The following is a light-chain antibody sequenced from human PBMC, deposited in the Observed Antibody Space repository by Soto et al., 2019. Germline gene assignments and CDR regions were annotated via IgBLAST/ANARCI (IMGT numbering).Light chain of an antibody. V-gene: IGLV2-14*01. CDR1: SSDIGDYNY. CDR3: SSYTTSSTLV. CDR2: EVS. J-gene: IGLJ2*01. Sequence: QSALTQPASVSGSPGQSITISCTGTSSDIGDYNYVSWYQQYPGKAPKLVIYEVSNRPSGVSSRFSGSKSDNTASLTISGLQAEDESDYYCSSYTTSSTLVFGGGTQLTVL.